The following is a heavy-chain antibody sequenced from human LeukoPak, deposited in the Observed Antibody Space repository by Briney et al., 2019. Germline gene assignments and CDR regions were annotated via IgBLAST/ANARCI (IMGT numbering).Heavy chain of an antibody. D-gene: IGHD2-2*02. CDR2: MNPNSANT. Sequence: ASVKVSCKASGYTFTSQDINWVRQATGQGLEWMGWMNPNSANTGYAQKFQGRVTITRNTSLSTAYMELTSLRSEDTAVYYCARAVGRYCSDTSCYRGTFDIWGQGTMVTVSS. CDR3: ARAVGRYCSDTSCYRGTFDI. V-gene: IGHV1-8*03. CDR1: GYTFTSQD. J-gene: IGHJ3*02.